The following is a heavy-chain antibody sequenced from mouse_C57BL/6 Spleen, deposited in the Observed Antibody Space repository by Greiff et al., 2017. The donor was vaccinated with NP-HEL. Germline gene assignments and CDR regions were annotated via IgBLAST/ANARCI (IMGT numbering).Heavy chain of an antibody. CDR1: GYTFTSYW. D-gene: IGHD2-5*01. Sequence: QVQLQQPGAELVKPGASVKLSCKASGYTFTSYWMHWVKQRPGRGLEWIGRIDPNSGGTKYNEKFKSKATLTVDKPSSTAYMPLISLTSEDTAVYYCAREGAYYSNYAWFAYWGQGTLVTVSA. J-gene: IGHJ3*01. CDR3: AREGAYYSNYAWFAY. V-gene: IGHV1-72*01. CDR2: IDPNSGGT.